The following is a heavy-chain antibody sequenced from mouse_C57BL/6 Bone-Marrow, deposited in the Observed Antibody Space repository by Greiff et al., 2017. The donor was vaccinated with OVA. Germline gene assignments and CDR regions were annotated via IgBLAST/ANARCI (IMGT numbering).Heavy chain of an antibody. V-gene: IGHV1-50*01. J-gene: IGHJ4*01. Sequence: VQLQQPGAELVKPGASVKLSCKASGYTFTSYWMQWVKQRPGQGLEWIGEIDPSDSYTNYNQKFKGKATLTVDTSSSTAYMQLSSLTSEDSAVYDGARRITWLRRRGDAMDYWGQGTSVTVSS. CDR1: GYTFTSYW. D-gene: IGHD2-2*01. CDR2: IDPSDSYT. CDR3: ARRITWLRRRGDAMDY.